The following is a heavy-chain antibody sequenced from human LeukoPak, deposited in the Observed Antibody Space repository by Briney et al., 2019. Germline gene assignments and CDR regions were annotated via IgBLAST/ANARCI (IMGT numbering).Heavy chain of an antibody. CDR3: ARDYYDSSGYSP. J-gene: IGHJ5*02. CDR2: IIPIFGTA. V-gene: IGHV1-69*06. D-gene: IGHD3-22*01. Sequence: GASVKVSCKASGGTFSSYAISWVRQAPGQGLEWMGGIIPIFGTANYAQKFQGRVTITADKSTSTAYMELSSLRSEDTAVYYCARDYYDSSGYSPWGQGTLVTVSS. CDR1: GGTFSSYA.